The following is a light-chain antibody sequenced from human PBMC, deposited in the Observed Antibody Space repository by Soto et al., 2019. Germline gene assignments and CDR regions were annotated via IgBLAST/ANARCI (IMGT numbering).Light chain of an antibody. CDR1: SSDIGGYNY. CDR3: SSYTSSSTLYV. Sequence: QSALTQPASVSGSPGQSITISCTGTSSDIGGYNYVSWYQQHPGKVPKLMIYEVSNRPSGISNRFSGSKSGSTASLTISGLQAEDEADYYCSSYTSSSTLYVFGTGNKVTVL. J-gene: IGLJ1*01. CDR2: EVS. V-gene: IGLV2-14*01.